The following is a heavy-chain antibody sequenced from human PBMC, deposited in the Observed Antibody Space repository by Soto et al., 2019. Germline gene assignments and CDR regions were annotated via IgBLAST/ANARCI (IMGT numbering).Heavy chain of an antibody. V-gene: IGHV1-69*13. D-gene: IGHD3-22*01. CDR1: GGTFSSYA. CDR3: ASYYDSSGPDAFDI. J-gene: IGHJ3*02. CDR2: IIPIFGTA. Sequence: ASVKVSCKASGGTFSSYAISWVRQAPGQGLEWMGGIIPIFGTANYAQKFQGRVTITADESTSTAYMELSSLRSEDTAVYYCASYYDSSGPDAFDIWGQGTMVTVSS.